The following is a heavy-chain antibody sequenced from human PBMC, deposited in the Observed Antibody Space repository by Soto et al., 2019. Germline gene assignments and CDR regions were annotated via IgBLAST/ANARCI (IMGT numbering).Heavy chain of an antibody. Sequence: QVQLVQSGAEVKKPGASVKVSCKASGYTFTSYAMHWVRQAPGQRLEWMGWINAGNGNTKYSQKFQRRVTITRDTSASTAYMELSSLRSEDTAVYYCARAAYSGYDRILDYWGQGTLVTVSS. J-gene: IGHJ4*02. V-gene: IGHV1-3*01. CDR1: GYTFTSYA. CDR2: INAGNGNT. CDR3: ARAAYSGYDRILDY. D-gene: IGHD5-12*01.